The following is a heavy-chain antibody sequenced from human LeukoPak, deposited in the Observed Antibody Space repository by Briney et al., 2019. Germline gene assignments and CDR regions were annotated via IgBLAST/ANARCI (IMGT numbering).Heavy chain of an antibody. CDR3: ARSKLLWFGEFSGMDV. CDR2: IYHSGST. J-gene: IGHJ6*02. V-gene: IGHV4-59*08. D-gene: IGHD3-10*01. CDR1: GGSISSYY. Sequence: SETLSLTCTVSGGSISSYYWSWIRQPPGKGLEWIGYIYHSGSTNYNPSLKSRVTISVDTSKNQFSLKLSSVTAADTAVYYCARSKLLWFGEFSGMDVWGQGTTVTVSS.